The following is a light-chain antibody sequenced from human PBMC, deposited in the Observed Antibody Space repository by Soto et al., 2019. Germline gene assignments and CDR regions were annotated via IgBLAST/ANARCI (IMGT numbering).Light chain of an antibody. CDR1: QGVGRD. CDR3: LQDYSNPLT. V-gene: IGKV1-6*01. Sequence: AIQMTQSPSSLSASVGDRVIITCRASQGVGRDLGWYQQKPRKAPRLLIYHASTLLSGVPSRFSGSGSGTDFTLTIASLQPEAFATYFCLQDYSNPLTFGGGTKVENK. J-gene: IGKJ4*01. CDR2: HAS.